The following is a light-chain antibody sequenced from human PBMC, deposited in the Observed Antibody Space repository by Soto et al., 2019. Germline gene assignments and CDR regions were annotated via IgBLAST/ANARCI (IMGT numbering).Light chain of an antibody. Sequence: EIVLTQSPATLSLSPGERATLSCSASQNVSSYLAWYQQKPGQAPRLLIYDASNRATGIPARFSGSGSGTDFTLTISSLEPEDFAVYYCQQRSNWPPFTFGPGTKVDIK. J-gene: IGKJ3*01. CDR2: DAS. CDR1: QNVSSY. CDR3: QQRSNWPPFT. V-gene: IGKV3-11*01.